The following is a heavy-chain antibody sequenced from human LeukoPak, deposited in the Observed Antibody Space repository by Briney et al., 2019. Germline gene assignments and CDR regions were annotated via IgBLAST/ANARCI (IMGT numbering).Heavy chain of an antibody. CDR2: IIPIFGTA. J-gene: IGHJ4*02. V-gene: IGHV1-69*13. D-gene: IGHD1-1*01. CDR1: VGTFISYA. Sequence: SVKVSCKASVGTFISYAISWVRQAPGQGLEWMGGIIPIFGTANYAQKFQGRVTITADESTSTAYMELSSLRSEDTAVYYCARGLERRFDYWGQGTLVTVSS. CDR3: ARGLERRFDY.